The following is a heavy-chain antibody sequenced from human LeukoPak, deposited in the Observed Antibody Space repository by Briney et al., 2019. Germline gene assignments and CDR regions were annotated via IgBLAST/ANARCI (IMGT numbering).Heavy chain of an antibody. V-gene: IGHV4-34*01. CDR1: GGSFSGYY. Sequence: SETLALTCAVYGGSFSGYYWSWIRQPPGKGLEWIGEINHSGSTNYNPSLKSRVTISVDTSKTQFSLKLSSVTAAATAVYYCARGLKLYYYDSSGYWFDPWGQGTLVTVSS. CDR2: INHSGST. D-gene: IGHD3-22*01. J-gene: IGHJ5*02. CDR3: ARGLKLYYYDSSGYWFDP.